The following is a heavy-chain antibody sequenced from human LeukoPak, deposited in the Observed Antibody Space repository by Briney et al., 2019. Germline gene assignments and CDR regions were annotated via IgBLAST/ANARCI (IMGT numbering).Heavy chain of an antibody. CDR1: GFTFGDYW. CDR3: ATYWRHFDWLLSDI. Sequence: GSLRLSCEASGFTFGDYWMTWVRQAPGKGPEGVANIKQDGSENHYVDSVKGRFTISRDNAKNSLYLQMNSLRAEDTAVYYCATYWRHFDWLLSDIWGLGTMVTVSS. CDR2: IKQDGSEN. J-gene: IGHJ3*02. V-gene: IGHV3-7*05. D-gene: IGHD3-9*01.